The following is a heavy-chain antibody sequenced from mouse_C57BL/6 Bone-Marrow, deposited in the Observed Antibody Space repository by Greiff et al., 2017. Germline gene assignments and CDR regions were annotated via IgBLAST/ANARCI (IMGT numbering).Heavy chain of an antibody. Sequence: EVMLVESGGGLVQPGGSLKLSCAASGFTFSDYYMYWVRQTPEKRLEWVAYISNGGGSTYYPDTVKGRFTISRDNAKNTLYLQMSRLKSEDTAMYYCARHGDYGSSGDYWGQGTTLTVAS. CDR2: ISNGGGST. CDR1: GFTFSDYY. V-gene: IGHV5-12*01. D-gene: IGHD1-1*01. J-gene: IGHJ2*01. CDR3: ARHGDYGSSGDY.